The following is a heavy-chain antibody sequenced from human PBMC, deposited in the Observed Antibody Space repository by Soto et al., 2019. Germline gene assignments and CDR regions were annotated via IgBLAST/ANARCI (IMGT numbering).Heavy chain of an antibody. J-gene: IGHJ5*02. CDR1: GGSISSYY. Sequence: PSETLSLTCTVSGGSISSYYWSWIRQPPGKGLEWIGYIYYSGSTNYNPSLKSRVTISVDTSKNQFSLKLSSVTAADTAVYYCARLCGYYDILTGYYRSHWFDPWGQGTLVTVSS. CDR2: IYYSGST. V-gene: IGHV4-59*08. CDR3: ARLCGYYDILTGYYRSHWFDP. D-gene: IGHD3-9*01.